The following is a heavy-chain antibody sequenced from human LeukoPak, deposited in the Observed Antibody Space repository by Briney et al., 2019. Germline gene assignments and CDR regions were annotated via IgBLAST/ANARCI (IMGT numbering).Heavy chain of an antibody. Sequence: GGSLRLSCAASGFTFSSYSVNWVRQAPGKGLEWDSSISSSSSYIYYADSVKGRFTISRDNAKNSLYLQMNSLRAEDTAVYYCANEDYDSSGVLDYWGQGTLVTVSS. J-gene: IGHJ4*02. V-gene: IGHV3-21*01. CDR3: ANEDYDSSGVLDY. D-gene: IGHD3-22*01. CDR2: ISSSSSYI. CDR1: GFTFSSYS.